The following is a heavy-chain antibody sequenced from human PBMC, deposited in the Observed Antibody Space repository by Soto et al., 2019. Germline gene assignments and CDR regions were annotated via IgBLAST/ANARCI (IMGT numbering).Heavy chain of an antibody. CDR1: GYTFTSYY. D-gene: IGHD6-19*01. CDR3: ARERIAVAGSPDYYYYGIDV. J-gene: IGHJ6*02. V-gene: IGHV1-46*01. Sequence: ASVKVSCKASGYTFTSYYMHWVRRAPGQGLEWMGIINPSGGSTSYAQKFQGRVTMTRDTSTSTVYMELSSLRSEDTAVYYCARERIAVAGSPDYYYYGIDVWGQGTTVTVSS. CDR2: INPSGGST.